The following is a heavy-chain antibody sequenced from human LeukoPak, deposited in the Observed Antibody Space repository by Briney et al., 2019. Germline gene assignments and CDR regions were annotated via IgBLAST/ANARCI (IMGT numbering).Heavy chain of an antibody. CDR1: GYSISSGYY. CDR2: IYHSGST. D-gene: IGHD6-13*01. Sequence: SETLSLTCAVSGYSISSGYYWGWIRQPPGKGLEWIGSIYHSGSTYYNPSLKSRVTMSVDTSKNQFSLKLSSVTAADTAVYYCARDLRWYSSSWYDKKNWFDPWGQGTLVTVSS. J-gene: IGHJ5*02. CDR3: ARDLRWYSSSWYDKKNWFDP. V-gene: IGHV4-38-2*02.